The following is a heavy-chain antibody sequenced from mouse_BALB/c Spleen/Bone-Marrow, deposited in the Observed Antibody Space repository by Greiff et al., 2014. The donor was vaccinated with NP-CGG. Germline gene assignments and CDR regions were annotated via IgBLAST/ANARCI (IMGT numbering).Heavy chain of an antibody. CDR3: ARSAYYGSSYGAIDY. J-gene: IGHJ4*01. CDR2: IYPGDGDT. D-gene: IGHD1-1*01. V-gene: IGHV1-82*01. CDR1: GYAFSSSW. Sequence: QVQLKQSGPELVKPGASVKISCTGSGYAFSSSWMNWVKQRPGQGLEWIGRIYPGDGDTNSNGRFKGKATLTADRSSNTAYMQLSSLTSVDSAVYFCARSAYYGSSYGAIDYWGQGTSVTVSS.